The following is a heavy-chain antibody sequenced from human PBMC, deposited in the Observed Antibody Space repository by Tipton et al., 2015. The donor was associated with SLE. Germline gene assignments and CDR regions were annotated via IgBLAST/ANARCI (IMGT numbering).Heavy chain of an antibody. D-gene: IGHD6-25*01. V-gene: IGHV3-11*01. CDR3: APRQVDFGH. Sequence: SLRLSCAASEITFSDYYMTWIRQAPGKGLEWISYIRTRSEATSYADSVKGRFTVSRDNGKNSLYLDMNSLRAEDTAVYYCAPRQVDFGHWGQGTLVTVSS. CDR1: EITFSDYY. CDR2: IRTRSEAT. J-gene: IGHJ4*02.